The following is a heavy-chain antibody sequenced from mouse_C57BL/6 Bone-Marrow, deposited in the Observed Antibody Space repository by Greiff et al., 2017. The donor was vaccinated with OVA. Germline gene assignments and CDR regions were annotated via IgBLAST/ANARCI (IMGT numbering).Heavy chain of an antibody. J-gene: IGHJ2*01. V-gene: IGHV1-81*01. Sequence: QVQLQQSGAELARPGASVKLSCKASGYTFTSYGISWVKQRTGQGLEWIGEIYPRSGNTYYNEKLKGKATLTADTSSSTAYRELRSLTSEDSAVYFCARGGGLLSFDYWGQGTTLTVSS. CDR1: GYTFTSYG. D-gene: IGHD2-3*01. CDR3: ARGGGLLSFDY. CDR2: IYPRSGNT.